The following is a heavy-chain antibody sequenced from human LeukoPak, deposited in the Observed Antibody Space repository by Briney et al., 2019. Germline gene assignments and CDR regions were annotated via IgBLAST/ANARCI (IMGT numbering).Heavy chain of an antibody. CDR1: GGPISTSGYY. D-gene: IGHD2-2*02. V-gene: IGHV4-39*01. CDR3: GRSPIVVIPAAIPTEDVVRPDYFDY. Sequence: SETLSLTCTVSGGPISTSGYYWGWTRQPPGKGLQWIGSIYYSGNTYYNPSLKSRVTISVDTSKNQFSLKVNTVTAAETAVYYCGRSPIVVIPAAIPTEDVVRPDYFDYWGQGTLVTVSS. J-gene: IGHJ4*02. CDR2: IYYSGNT.